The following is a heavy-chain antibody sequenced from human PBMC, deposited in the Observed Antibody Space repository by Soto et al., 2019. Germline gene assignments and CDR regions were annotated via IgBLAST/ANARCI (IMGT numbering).Heavy chain of an antibody. CDR1: GGSISSSSYY. J-gene: IGHJ5*02. D-gene: IGHD2-2*01. Sequence: SETLSLTCTVSGGSISSSSYYWGWIRQPPGKGLEWIGSIFYSGSTYDNPPLKSRVTVSVDTSKNQFSLKLSSVTAADTAVYYCARHFRRYCSSTSCYDWFDPWGQGTLVTVSS. CDR3: ARHFRRYCSSTSCYDWFDP. CDR2: IFYSGST. V-gene: IGHV4-39*01.